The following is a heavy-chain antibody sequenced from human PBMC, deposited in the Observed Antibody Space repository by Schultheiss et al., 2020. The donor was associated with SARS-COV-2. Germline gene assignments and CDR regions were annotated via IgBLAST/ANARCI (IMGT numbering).Heavy chain of an antibody. D-gene: IGHD5-18*01. V-gene: IGHV4-31*01. CDR1: GGSISSGGYY. J-gene: IGHJ6*02. CDR2: IYSSGST. Sequence: SETLSLTCTVSGGSISSGGYYWSWIRQHPGKGLQWIGYIYSSGSTYYNPSLESQVRILVDTSKNQFSLKLTSVTAADTAVYYCARGGRGYGYYYYYAMDVWGQGTTVTVSS. CDR3: ARGGRGYGYYYYYAMDV.